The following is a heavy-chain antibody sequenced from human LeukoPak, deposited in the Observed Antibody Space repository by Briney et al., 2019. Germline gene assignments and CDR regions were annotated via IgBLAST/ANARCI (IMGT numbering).Heavy chain of an antibody. V-gene: IGHV4-30-4*01. CDR1: GGSISSGDYY. CDR3: ARDRRFGELLFVY. J-gene: IGHJ4*02. D-gene: IGHD3-10*01. Sequence: SETLSLTCTVSGGSISSGDYYWSWIRQPPGKGLEWIGYIYYSGSTYYNPSLKSRVTISVDTSKNQFSLKLSSVTAADTAVYYCARDRRFGELLFVYWGQGTLVTVSS. CDR2: IYYSGST.